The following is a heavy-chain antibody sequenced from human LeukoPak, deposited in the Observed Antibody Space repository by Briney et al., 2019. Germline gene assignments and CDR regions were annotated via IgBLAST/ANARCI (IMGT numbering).Heavy chain of an antibody. CDR1: GNSW. CDR3: VSFYETY. D-gene: IGHD2/OR15-2a*01. Sequence: GGSLRLSCAASGNSWMHWVRQVPGKGLVWVSHINSDGSWTSYADSVKGRFTISKDNAKNTVYLQMNSLRAEDTAVYYCVSFYETYWGRGTLVTVSS. V-gene: IGHV3-74*01. CDR2: INSDGSWT. J-gene: IGHJ4*02.